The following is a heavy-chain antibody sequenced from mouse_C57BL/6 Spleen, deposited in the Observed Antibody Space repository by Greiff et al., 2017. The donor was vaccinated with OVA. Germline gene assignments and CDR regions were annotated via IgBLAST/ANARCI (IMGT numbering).Heavy chain of an antibody. CDR2: INPGSGGT. J-gene: IGHJ2*01. CDR3: ARFGPAKAIDY. Sequence: QVQLQQSGAELVRPGTSVKVSCKASGYAFTNYLIEWVKQRPGQGLEWIGVINPGSGGTNSNEKFKGKATLTADKSSSTAYMQLSSLTSENSAVNVWARFGPAKAIDYWGQGTTLTVSS. V-gene: IGHV1-54*01. D-gene: IGHD3-3*01. CDR1: GYAFTNYL.